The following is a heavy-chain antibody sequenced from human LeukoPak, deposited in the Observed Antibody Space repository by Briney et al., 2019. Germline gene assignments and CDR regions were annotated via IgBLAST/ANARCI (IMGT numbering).Heavy chain of an antibody. CDR3: AKDRDPSSSSWYDVLISYFDY. Sequence: GGSLRLSCAASGFTFSSYAMSWVRQAPGKGLEWVSAISGSGGSTYYADSVKGRFTISRDNSKNTLYLQMNSLRAEDTAVYYCAKDRDPSSSSWYDVLISYFDYWGQGTLVTVSS. J-gene: IGHJ4*02. D-gene: IGHD6-13*01. CDR2: ISGSGGST. CDR1: GFTFSSYA. V-gene: IGHV3-23*01.